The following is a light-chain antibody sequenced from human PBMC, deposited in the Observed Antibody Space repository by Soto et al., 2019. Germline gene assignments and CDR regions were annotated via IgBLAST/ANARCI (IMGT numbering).Light chain of an antibody. J-gene: IGKJ1*01. V-gene: IGKV1-39*01. CDR1: QTVSTY. CDR2: ATS. CDR3: QQTYTTPRT. Sequence: DTQMTPSPASLSASVGDRISITCRASQTVSTYLNWYQQKPGKAPTLLISATSTLQSGVPSRFSGSGSGTEFTLTITSLQPEDFATYYCQQTYTTPRTFGQGTKVDIK.